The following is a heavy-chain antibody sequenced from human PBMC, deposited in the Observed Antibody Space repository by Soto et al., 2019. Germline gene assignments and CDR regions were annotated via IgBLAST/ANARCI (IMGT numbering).Heavy chain of an antibody. CDR3: VGTYDDSRGLDF. CDR1: GFTVSSNY. V-gene: IGHV3-53*02. CDR2: ISGSGAT. J-gene: IGHJ4*02. D-gene: IGHD4-17*01. Sequence: EVQLVETGGGLVQTGGSLRLSCAASGFTVSSNYMNWVRQAPGEGLEWVSVISGSGATFYADSVKDRFTTSRDNSKNTVYLQMNSLRDEDTAVYYCVGTYDDSRGLDFWGQGALVTVSS.